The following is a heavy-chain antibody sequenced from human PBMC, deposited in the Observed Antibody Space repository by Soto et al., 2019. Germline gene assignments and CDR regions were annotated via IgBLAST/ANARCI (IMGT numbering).Heavy chain of an antibody. CDR1: GFTFHAYG. V-gene: IGHV3-23*01. J-gene: IGHJ4*02. D-gene: IGHD2-15*01. CDR2: ISGSSGNT. Sequence: EVQLLESGGGLVQPGGSLRLSCAGSGFTFHAYGMTWVRQAPGKGLEWVCGISGSSGNTYHADSVKWRSTIPRDNSENTLYLQMNSQRTDDTAVYYCAKYRGYCSGSSCSREGYLDYWGLGTLVTVSA. CDR3: AKYRGYCSGSSCSREGYLDY.